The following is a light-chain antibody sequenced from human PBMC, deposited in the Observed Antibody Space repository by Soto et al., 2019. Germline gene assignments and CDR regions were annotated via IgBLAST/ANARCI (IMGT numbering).Light chain of an antibody. Sequence: IPVTRSPAILSGPAGDRVTITCRASRTISSCLAWYQQKLGKALKLLIFKASTLKSAGASGLIGSRSWREFSLTNISRVDADYVGVYYRQQTRHSGTFGQGTKVDIK. J-gene: IGKJ1*01. CDR3: QQTRHSGT. CDR1: RTISSC. V-gene: IGKV1-5*03. CDR2: KAS.